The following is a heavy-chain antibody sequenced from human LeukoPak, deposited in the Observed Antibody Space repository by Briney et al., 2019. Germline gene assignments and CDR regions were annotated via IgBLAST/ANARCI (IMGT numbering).Heavy chain of an antibody. Sequence: TGESLEISCKGSGYSFTSYWIGWVRQMPGKGLEWMGIIYPGDSDTRYSPSFQGQVTISADKSISTAYLQWSSLKASDTAMYYCARLIAVAANWFDPWGQGTLVTVSS. V-gene: IGHV5-51*01. CDR3: ARLIAVAANWFDP. CDR2: IYPGDSDT. CDR1: GYSFTSYW. D-gene: IGHD6-19*01. J-gene: IGHJ5*02.